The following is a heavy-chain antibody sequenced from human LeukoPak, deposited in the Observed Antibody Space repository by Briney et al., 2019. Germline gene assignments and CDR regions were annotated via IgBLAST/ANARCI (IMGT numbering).Heavy chain of an antibody. D-gene: IGHD5-24*01. CDR3: ATDRDGSYYYGMVV. Sequence: ASVKVSCKVSGYTLTELSMHWVRQAPGKGLEWMGGFDPEDGETIYAQKFQGRVTMTEDTSTDTAYMELSSLRSEDTAVYYCATDRDGSYYYGMVVWGQGTTVTVSS. J-gene: IGHJ6*02. CDR1: GYTLTELS. V-gene: IGHV1-24*01. CDR2: FDPEDGET.